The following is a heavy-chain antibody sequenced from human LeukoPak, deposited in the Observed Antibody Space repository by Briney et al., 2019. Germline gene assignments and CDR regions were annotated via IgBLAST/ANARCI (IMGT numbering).Heavy chain of an antibody. Sequence: SETLSLTCTVSGASISSYYWSWIRQVAGKGLEWIGRIYTSGTTVYNPSLKSRVTMSVDTSKTQFSLELRSVTAADTAVYFCARGSGYVDYWGQGTLVTVSS. J-gene: IGHJ4*02. CDR3: ARGSGYVDY. CDR1: GASISSYY. V-gene: IGHV4-4*07. D-gene: IGHD3-10*01. CDR2: IYTSGTT.